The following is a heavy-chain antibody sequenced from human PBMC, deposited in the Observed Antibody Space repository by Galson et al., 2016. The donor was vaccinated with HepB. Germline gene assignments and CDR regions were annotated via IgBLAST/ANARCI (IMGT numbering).Heavy chain of an antibody. CDR1: GFTFSHYA. CDR2: ISNCSSSI. Sequence: SLRLSCAVSGFTFSHYAMNWVRQAPGKGLEWVSYISNCSSSIYYADSVKGRFTISRDNAKNSLYLQMNSPRDEDTAVYYCARELMVYAPPLVDYYGMDVWGQGTTVTVSS. D-gene: IGHD2-8*01. CDR3: ARELMVYAPPLVDYYGMDV. V-gene: IGHV3-48*02. J-gene: IGHJ6*02.